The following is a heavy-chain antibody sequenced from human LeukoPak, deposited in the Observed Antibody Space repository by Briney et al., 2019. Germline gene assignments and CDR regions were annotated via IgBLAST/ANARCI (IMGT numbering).Heavy chain of an antibody. CDR3: SRFVPYHDY. Sequence: GGSLRLSCSASGFTFGDHAMSWVRQAPGKGLEWVGFIRSKTYDGTTVYAASVKGRFTISRDDSKSIAYLQMNSLKAEDTAVYYRSRFVPYHDYWGQGTLVTVSS. CDR2: IRSKTYDGTT. V-gene: IGHV3-49*04. CDR1: GFTFGDHA. J-gene: IGHJ4*02. D-gene: IGHD2-2*01.